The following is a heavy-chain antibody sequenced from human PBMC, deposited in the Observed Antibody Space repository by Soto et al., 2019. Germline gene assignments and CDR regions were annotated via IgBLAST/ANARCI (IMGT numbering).Heavy chain of an antibody. Sequence: QVQLQESGPGLVKPSETLSLTCTVSGGSISSYYWSWIRQPPGKGLEWIGYIYYSGSTNYNPSLKSRVTISVDTSKNQFSLKLSSVTAADTAVYYCARAATLGDYYYYMDVWGKGTTVTVSS. J-gene: IGHJ6*03. V-gene: IGHV4-59*08. CDR3: ARAATLGDYYYYMDV. CDR2: IYYSGST. D-gene: IGHD2-15*01. CDR1: GGSISSYY.